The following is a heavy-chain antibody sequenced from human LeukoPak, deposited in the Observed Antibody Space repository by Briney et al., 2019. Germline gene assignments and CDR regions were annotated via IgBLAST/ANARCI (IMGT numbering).Heavy chain of an antibody. V-gene: IGHV4-61*02. J-gene: IGHJ5*02. D-gene: IGHD2-15*01. CDR1: GGSISSGSYY. CDR3: ARDLGYCSGGSCYSAWFDP. Sequence: SETLSLTCTVSGGSISSGSYYWSWIRQPAGKGLEWIGRIYTSGSTNYNPSLKRRVTISVDTSKNQFSLKLSSVTAADTAVYYCARDLGYCSGGSCYSAWFDPWGQGTLVTVSS. CDR2: IYTSGST.